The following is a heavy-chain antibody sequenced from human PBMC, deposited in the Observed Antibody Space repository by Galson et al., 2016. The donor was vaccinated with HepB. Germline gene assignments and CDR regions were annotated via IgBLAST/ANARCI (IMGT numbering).Heavy chain of an antibody. CDR3: ARDPGGSSGYGMDF. V-gene: IGHV3-74*01. CDR2: INTDGSTT. J-gene: IGHJ6*02. Sequence: SLRLSCAASGFTYSSNWMHWVRQAPGKGLVWVSRINTDGSTTNYADSVKGRFTISRDNSRDTLFLLMTSLRAEDTAVYYCARDPGGSSGYGMDFWGQGTTVTVSS. CDR1: GFTYSSNW. D-gene: IGHD6-13*01.